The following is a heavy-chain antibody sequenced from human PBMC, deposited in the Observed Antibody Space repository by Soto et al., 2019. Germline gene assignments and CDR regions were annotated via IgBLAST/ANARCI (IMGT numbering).Heavy chain of an antibody. CDR3: ARDGCSGGSCFDF. J-gene: IGHJ3*01. V-gene: IGHV4-31*03. Sequence: QVQLQESGPGLVKPSQTLSLTCIVSGGSISSGGDYWSWIRQLPGKGLEWIGFIYYSGSTSYNPSLKSRVTISGDTSKNQFSLTLSSVTAADTAVYYCARDGCSGGSCFDFWGQGTMVTVSS. CDR2: IYYSGST. D-gene: IGHD2-15*01. CDR1: GGSISSGGDY.